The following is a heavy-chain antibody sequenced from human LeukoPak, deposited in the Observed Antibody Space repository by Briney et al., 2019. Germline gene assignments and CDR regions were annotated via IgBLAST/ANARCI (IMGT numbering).Heavy chain of an antibody. D-gene: IGHD5-12*01. CDR1: GFTFTNYG. Sequence: QAGRSLRLSCAASGFTFTNYGIHWVRLAPGKGLEWVAVISYDGSNKYYADSVKGRFTISRDNSKNTLYLQMNSLRAEDTAVYYCARDKGLRVHYYYMDVWGKGTTVTVSS. CDR2: ISYDGSNK. J-gene: IGHJ6*03. CDR3: ARDKGLRVHYYYMDV. V-gene: IGHV3-30*03.